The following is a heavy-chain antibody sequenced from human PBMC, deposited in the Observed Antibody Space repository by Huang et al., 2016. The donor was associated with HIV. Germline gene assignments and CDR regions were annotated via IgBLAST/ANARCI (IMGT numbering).Heavy chain of an antibody. CDR2: IKNDVSIT. CDR1: GFTFSSYW. D-gene: IGHD2-8*02. Sequence: EVQLVESGGGLVQPGGSLRLSCAASGFTFSSYWMHWVRQAPGKVLGGLSRIKNDVSITTYADSVKGRITISRDNARNTMYLQMTTLSAGDTAVYYCARHRSSGGVEEAFDIWGPGTLVTVAS. J-gene: IGHJ3*02. CDR3: ARHRSSGGVEEAFDI. V-gene: IGHV3-74*03.